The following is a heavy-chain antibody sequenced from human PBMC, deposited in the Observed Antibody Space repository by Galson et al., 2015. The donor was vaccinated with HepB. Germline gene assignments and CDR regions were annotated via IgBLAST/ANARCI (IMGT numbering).Heavy chain of an antibody. Sequence: SVKVSCKASGATFNTHAVSWVRQAPGQGLEWLGRIIPIIHTADYAQKFQGRVTTTADRSTSTTYIELSSLRSEDTAVYYCARSEWELDSLYYWGQGTQVTVSS. J-gene: IGHJ4*02. CDR3: ARSEWELDSLYY. V-gene: IGHV1-69*04. CDR2: IIPIIHTA. CDR1: GATFNTHA. D-gene: IGHD1-26*01.